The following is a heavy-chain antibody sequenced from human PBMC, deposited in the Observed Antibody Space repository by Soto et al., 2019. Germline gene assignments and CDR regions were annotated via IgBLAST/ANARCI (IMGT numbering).Heavy chain of an antibody. V-gene: IGHV3-11*01. CDR1: GFTFSDYY. Sequence: QVQLVESGGGLVKPGGSLRLSCAASGFTFSDYYMSWMRQAPGKGLEWGSYISNSGGSTHYADSVKGRFTISRDNAKNSLHLQMNSLRTEDTALYYCARVRGSYAVDYWGQGTLVTVSS. CDR2: ISNSGGST. J-gene: IGHJ4*02. D-gene: IGHD1-26*01. CDR3: ARVRGSYAVDY.